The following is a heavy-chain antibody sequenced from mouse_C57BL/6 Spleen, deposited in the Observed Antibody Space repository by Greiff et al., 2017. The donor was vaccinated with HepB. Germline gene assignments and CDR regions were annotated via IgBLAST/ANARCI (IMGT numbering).Heavy chain of an antibody. V-gene: IGHV1-64*01. CDR2: IHPNSGST. D-gene: IGHD2-4*01. J-gene: IGHJ3*01. CDR3: ARLDVYYDPSWFAY. Sequence: VQLQQPGAELVKPGASVKLSCKASGYTFTSYWMHWVKQRPGQGLEWIGMIHPNSGSTNYNEKFKSKATLTVDKSSSTAYMQLSSLTSEDSAVYYCARLDVYYDPSWFAYWGQVTLVTVSA. CDR1: GYTFTSYW.